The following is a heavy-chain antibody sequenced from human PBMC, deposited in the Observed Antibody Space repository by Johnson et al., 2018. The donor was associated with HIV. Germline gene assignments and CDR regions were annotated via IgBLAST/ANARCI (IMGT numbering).Heavy chain of an antibody. CDR1: GFRFDDYG. CDR3: VRGGLGYQNFHDRFDV. Sequence: VQLVESGGGVVQPGGSLRLSCPVAGFRFDDYGMSWVRQAPGKGLEWISTINWNGGRTGYVDSLKGRFTISRDNAKNSLYLQMDSLRPEDTALYYCVRGGLGYQNFHDRFDVWGQGTVVTVSS. V-gene: IGHV3-20*04. D-gene: IGHD3-16*02. J-gene: IGHJ3*01. CDR2: INWNGGRT.